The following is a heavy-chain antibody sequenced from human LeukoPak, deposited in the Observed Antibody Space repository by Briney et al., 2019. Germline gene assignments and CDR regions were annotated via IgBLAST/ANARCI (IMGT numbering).Heavy chain of an antibody. V-gene: IGHV4-59*01. J-gene: IGHJ6*04. CDR1: VDSISTSY. CDR2: IHYTGST. CDR3: TRASGQDLGPYYYNYGMDV. D-gene: IGHD3-16*01. Sequence: SETVSLTHSFSVDSISTSYWSCIRQPPGKGREWIRYIHYTGSTNHNPSLKSQVIISVDTSKTHFSLKLRSVTAADTAVYYCTRASGQDLGPYYYNYGMDVWGKGTTVTVSS.